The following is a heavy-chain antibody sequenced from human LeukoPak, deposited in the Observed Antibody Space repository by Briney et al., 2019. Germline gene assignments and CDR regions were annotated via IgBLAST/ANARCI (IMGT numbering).Heavy chain of an antibody. Sequence: SETLSLTCAVSGGSISSYYWTWIRQPPGKGLEWIGYIYYSGSTNYNPSLKSRVTISVDTSKNQFSLKLSSVTAADTAVYYCARQTQDNDSSGNNWFDPWGQGTLVTVSS. J-gene: IGHJ5*02. V-gene: IGHV4-59*08. D-gene: IGHD3-22*01. CDR2: IYYSGST. CDR1: GGSISSYY. CDR3: ARQTQDNDSSGNNWFDP.